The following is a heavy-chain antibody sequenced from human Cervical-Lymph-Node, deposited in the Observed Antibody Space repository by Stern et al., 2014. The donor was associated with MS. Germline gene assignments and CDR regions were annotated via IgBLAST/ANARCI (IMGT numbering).Heavy chain of an antibody. V-gene: IGHV1-69*01. D-gene: IGHD6-13*01. Sequence: VHLVESGAEVKKPGSSMKVSCKASGGTFSSIEISWVRQAPGQGLEWLGGIIPLFGTTNYAQRVEGRVTIVADESTNTVNMELSSLRSEDTAVYYCVRDQGGIAATWGQGTLVTVSS. J-gene: IGHJ4*02. CDR2: IIPLFGTT. CDR1: GGTFSSIE. CDR3: VRDQGGIAAT.